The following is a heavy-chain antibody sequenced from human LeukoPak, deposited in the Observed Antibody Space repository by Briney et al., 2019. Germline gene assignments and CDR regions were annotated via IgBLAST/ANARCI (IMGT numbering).Heavy chain of an antibody. D-gene: IGHD1-26*01. J-gene: IGHJ4*02. CDR3: ARDPEVRIVGATPPDY. CDR2: KFSHDGTT. V-gene: IGHV1-46*02. Sequence: ASVKVSCKPSGYSFNSHHVHWVRQAPGQGLEWMGVKFSHDGTTSYTQNFQGRLTMTRDTSTSTVYMELSSLRSEDTAVYYCARDPEVRIVGATPPDYWGQGTLVTVSS. CDR1: GYSFNSHH.